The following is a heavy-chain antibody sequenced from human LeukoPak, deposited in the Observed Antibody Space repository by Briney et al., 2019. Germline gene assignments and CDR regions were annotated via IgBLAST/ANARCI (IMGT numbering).Heavy chain of an antibody. D-gene: IGHD1-26*01. CDR3: ARSGRGGAFDI. CDR2: INWNGGST. Sequence: AGGSLRLSCAASGFTVSTNYMTWIRQAPGKGLEWVSGINWNGGSTGYADSVKGRFTISRDNAKNSLYLQMNSLRADDTAVYYCARSGRGGAFDIWGQGTMVTVSS. V-gene: IGHV3-20*04. J-gene: IGHJ3*02. CDR1: GFTVSTNY.